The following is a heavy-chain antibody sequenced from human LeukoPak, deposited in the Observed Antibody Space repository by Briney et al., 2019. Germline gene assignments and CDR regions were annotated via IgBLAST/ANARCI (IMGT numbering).Heavy chain of an antibody. Sequence: HAGGSLRLSCAASGFTFSSYAMSWVRQAPGKGLEWVSAISGSGGSTYYADSVKCRFTISRDNSKNTLYLQMNSLRAEDTAVYYCAKTLYYYDSSGYYYFDCWGQGTLVTVSS. D-gene: IGHD3-22*01. CDR3: AKTLYYYDSSGYYYFDC. J-gene: IGHJ4*02. CDR2: ISGSGGST. V-gene: IGHV3-23*01. CDR1: GFTFSSYA.